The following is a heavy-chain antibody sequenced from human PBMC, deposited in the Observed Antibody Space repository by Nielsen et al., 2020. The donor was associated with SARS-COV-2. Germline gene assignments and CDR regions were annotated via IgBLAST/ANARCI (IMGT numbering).Heavy chain of an antibody. J-gene: IGHJ3*02. D-gene: IGHD5-18*01. Sequence: SETLSLTCTVSGGSISSGSYYWSWIRQPAGKGLEWIGRIYTSGSTNYNPSLKSRVTISVDTSKNQFSLKLSSVTAADTAEYYCARPDTAMVPDAFDIWGQGTMVTVSS. CDR2: IYTSGST. V-gene: IGHV4-61*02. CDR3: ARPDTAMVPDAFDI. CDR1: GGSISSGSYY.